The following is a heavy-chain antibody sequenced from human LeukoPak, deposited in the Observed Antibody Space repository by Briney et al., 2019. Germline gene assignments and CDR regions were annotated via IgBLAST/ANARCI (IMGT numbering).Heavy chain of an antibody. CDR1: GFTFSAYE. CDR2: ISGRGGTI. J-gene: IGHJ3*02. Sequence: PGGSLRLSCAASGFTFSAYEMDWVRQAPGKGLEWVSYISGRGGTIYYADSVRGRFTISRGNAKNSLYLQMNSLRAEDTAVYYCAKEFTPESSGFDAFAIWGQGTMVTVSS. CDR3: AKEFTPESSGFDAFAI. D-gene: IGHD6-19*01. V-gene: IGHV3-48*03.